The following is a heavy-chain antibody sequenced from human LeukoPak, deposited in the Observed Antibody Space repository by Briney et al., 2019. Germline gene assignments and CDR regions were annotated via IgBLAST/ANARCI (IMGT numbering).Heavy chain of an antibody. CDR3: AKRLTVTSFDY. J-gene: IGHJ4*02. V-gene: IGHV3-23*01. CDR2: ISGSGGST. D-gene: IGHD4-17*01. Sequence: GGSLTLPCAASGFTFSSYAMSWVRQAPGKGLEWVSAISGSGGSTYYADSVKGRFTISRDNSKNTLYLQMNSLRAEDTAVYYCAKRLTVTSFDYWGQGTLVTVSS. CDR1: GFTFSSYA.